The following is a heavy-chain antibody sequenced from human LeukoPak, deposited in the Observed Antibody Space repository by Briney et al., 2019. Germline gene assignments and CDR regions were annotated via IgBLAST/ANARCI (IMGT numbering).Heavy chain of an antibody. CDR1: GYTLTSYV. CDR3: AGGVGYCSSTNCYGGGSYFEY. D-gene: IGHD2-2*01. V-gene: IGHV1-18*01. CDR2: ISGYNGNT. Sequence: ASVKVSCKPSGYTLTSYVISWVRQAPGQGLEWMGWISGYNGNTNYAQKLQGRVTITADESTSTAYMELSSLRSEDTAVYYCAGGVGYCSSTNCYGGGSYFEYWGQGTLVTVSS. J-gene: IGHJ4*02.